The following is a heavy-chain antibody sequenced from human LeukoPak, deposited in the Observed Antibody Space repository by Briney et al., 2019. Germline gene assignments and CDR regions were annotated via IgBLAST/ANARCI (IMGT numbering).Heavy chain of an antibody. Sequence: PSETLSLTCTVSGGSISSYYWSWIRQPPGKGLEWIGYIYYSGSTNYNPSLKSRITISVDTSKNQFSLKLSSVTAADTAVYYCARQDRLAAWYFDLWGRGTLVTVSS. V-gene: IGHV4-59*08. CDR2: IYYSGST. CDR1: GGSISSYY. CDR3: ARQDRLAAWYFDL. J-gene: IGHJ2*01. D-gene: IGHD3-16*01.